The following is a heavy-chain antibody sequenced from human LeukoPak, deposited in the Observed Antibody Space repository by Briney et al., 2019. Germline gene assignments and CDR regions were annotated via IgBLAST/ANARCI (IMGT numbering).Heavy chain of an antibody. V-gene: IGHV3-66*01. CDR2: IYGGGST. J-gene: IGHJ4*02. CDR3: AGAGGGSSGPYDY. Sequence: GGSLRLSCAASGFTFSSYAMHWVRQAPGKGLEWVSVIYGGGSTYYADSVKGRFTISRGNSKNTLYLQMNSLRVEDTAVYYCAGAGGGSSGPYDYWGQGTLVTVSS. CDR1: GFTFSSYA. D-gene: IGHD2-15*01.